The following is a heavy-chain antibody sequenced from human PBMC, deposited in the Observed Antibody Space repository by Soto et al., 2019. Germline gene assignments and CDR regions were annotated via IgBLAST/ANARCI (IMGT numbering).Heavy chain of an antibody. D-gene: IGHD5-18*01. Sequence: SETLSLTWAVSGGSISSSNWWSWVRQPPGKGLEWIGDFYYSGNTKYNPSLKSRVTISVDTSKNQFSLKLSSVTAADTAVYYCARGGYSYGYRNAFDIWGQGTMVTVSS. J-gene: IGHJ3*02. CDR2: FYYSGNT. CDR1: GGSISSSNW. V-gene: IGHV4-4*02. CDR3: ARGGYSYGYRNAFDI.